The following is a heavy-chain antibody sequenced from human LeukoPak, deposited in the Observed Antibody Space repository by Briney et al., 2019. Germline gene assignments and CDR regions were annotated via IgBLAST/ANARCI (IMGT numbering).Heavy chain of an antibody. CDR3: ARIAAAGTVYYYYGMDV. D-gene: IGHD6-13*01. Sequence: ASVKVSCKASGYTFTSYAMHWVRQAPGQRLEWMGWINAGNGNTKYSQKFQGRVTMTTDTSTSTAYMELRSLRSDDTAVYYCARIAAAGTVYYYYGMDVWGQGTTVTVSS. J-gene: IGHJ6*02. CDR1: GYTFTSYA. CDR2: INAGNGNT. V-gene: IGHV1-3*01.